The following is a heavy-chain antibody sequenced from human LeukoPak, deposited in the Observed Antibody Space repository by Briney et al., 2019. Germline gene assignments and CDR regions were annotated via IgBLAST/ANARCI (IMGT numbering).Heavy chain of an antibody. Sequence: GGSLRLSCAASGFTFSSYGMHWVRQAPGKGLEWVAVISYDGSNKYYADSVKGRFTISRDNSKNTLYLQMNSLRAEDTAVYYCAKGGITMVRGVIPFRDYFDYWGQGTLVTVSS. CDR2: ISYDGSNK. CDR1: GFTFSSYG. CDR3: AKGGITMVRGVIPFRDYFDY. J-gene: IGHJ4*02. V-gene: IGHV3-30*18. D-gene: IGHD3-10*01.